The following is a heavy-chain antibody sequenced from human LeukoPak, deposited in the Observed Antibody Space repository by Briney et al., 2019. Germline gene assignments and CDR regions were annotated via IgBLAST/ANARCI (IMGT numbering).Heavy chain of an antibody. CDR3: ERDPGYCSSPSSPGIVLDI. D-gene: IGHD2-2*01. V-gene: IGHV1-18*01. J-gene: IGHJ3*02. CDR1: GYTFTSYG. Sequence: ASVKVSCKASGYTFTSYGISWVRQAPGQGLEWMGWISAYNGNTNYAQKLQGRVTMTTDTSTSTAYMELRSLRSDDTAVYYCERDPGYCSSPSSPGIVLDIGGQGKMVPVFS. CDR2: ISAYNGNT.